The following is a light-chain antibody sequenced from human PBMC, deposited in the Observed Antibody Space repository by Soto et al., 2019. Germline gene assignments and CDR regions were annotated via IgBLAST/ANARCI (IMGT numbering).Light chain of an antibody. CDR3: CAFTSAGTWV. J-gene: IGLJ3*02. V-gene: IGLV2-23*01. CDR1: SSDVGSHPL. CDR2: EDT. Sequence: QSALTQPASVSGSPGQSITISFAGTSSDVGSHPLVSWYQQHPGKAPKLMISEDTKRPSGVSNRFSGSKSGNMASLTISGLQAEDEADYYCCAFTSAGTWVFGGGTKLTVL.